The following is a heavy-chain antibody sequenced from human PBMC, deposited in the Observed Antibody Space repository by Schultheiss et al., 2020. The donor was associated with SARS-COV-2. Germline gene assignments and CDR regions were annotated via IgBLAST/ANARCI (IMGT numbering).Heavy chain of an antibody. CDR2: MNPNSGNT. D-gene: IGHD5-12*01. CDR3: ARARVATITLSLYYYYGMDV. V-gene: IGHV1-8*01. J-gene: IGHJ6*02. CDR1: GYTFTSYD. Sequence: ASVKVSCKASGYTFTSYDINWVRQATGQGLEWMGWMNPNSGNTGYAQKFQGRVTMTRNTSISTAYMELSSLRSEDTAVYYCARARVATITLSLYYYYGMDVWGQGTTVTVSS.